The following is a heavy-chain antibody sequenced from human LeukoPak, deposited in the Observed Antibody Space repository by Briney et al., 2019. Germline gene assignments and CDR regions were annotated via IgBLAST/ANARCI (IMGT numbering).Heavy chain of an antibody. D-gene: IGHD3-22*01. CDR3: ASSNYYDSSGYYPPFDY. V-gene: IGHV1-18*01. Sequence: ASVKVSCKASGYTLTSYGISWVRQAPGQGLEWMGWISAYNGNTNYAQKLQGRVTMTTDTSTSTAYMELRSLRSDDTAVYYCASSNYYDSSGYYPPFDYWGQGTLVTVSS. CDR1: GYTLTSYG. CDR2: ISAYNGNT. J-gene: IGHJ4*02.